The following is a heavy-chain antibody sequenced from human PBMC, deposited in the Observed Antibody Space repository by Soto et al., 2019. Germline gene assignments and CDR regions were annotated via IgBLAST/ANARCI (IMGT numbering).Heavy chain of an antibody. J-gene: IGHJ3*02. CDR1: GLTFSTHS. V-gene: IGHV3-21*01. Sequence: GGSLRLSCAASGLTFSTHSMNWVRQAPGKGLEWVSSISSSSDYIFYADSVRGRLTISRDNAKNSLYLQMNSLRAEDTAVYYCARSRPGDAFAIWGQGTMVTVSS. CDR2: ISSSSDYI. CDR3: ARSRPGDAFAI.